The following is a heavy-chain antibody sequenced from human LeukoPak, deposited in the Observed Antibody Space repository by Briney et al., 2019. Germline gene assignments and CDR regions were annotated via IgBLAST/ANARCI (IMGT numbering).Heavy chain of an antibody. CDR3: ARVSNYYDSSGYYPDY. CDR2: INPSGGST. D-gene: IGHD3-22*01. V-gene: IGHV1-46*01. Sequence: ASVKVSCKASGYTFTSYYMHWVRQAPGQGLEWMGIINPSGGSTSYAQKFQGRVTMTRDMSTSTVYMELSSLRSDDTAVYYCARVSNYYDSSGYYPDYWGQGTLVTVSS. CDR1: GYTFTSYY. J-gene: IGHJ4*02.